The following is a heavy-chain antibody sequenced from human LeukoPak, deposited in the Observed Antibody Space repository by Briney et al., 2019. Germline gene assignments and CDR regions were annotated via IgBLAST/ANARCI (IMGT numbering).Heavy chain of an antibody. CDR2: IKHDGSEE. CDR1: GFTFSAYW. V-gene: IGHV3-7*04. CDR3: ARGVTTGVDAFDI. D-gene: IGHD4-17*01. J-gene: IGHJ3*02. Sequence: QPGGSLRLSCAASGFTFSAYWMTWVRQAPGKGLEWVANIKHDGSEEYYVDSVKGRFTISRDNAKNSLYLQMNSLRAEDTAVYYCARGVTTGVDAFDIWGQGTMVTVSS.